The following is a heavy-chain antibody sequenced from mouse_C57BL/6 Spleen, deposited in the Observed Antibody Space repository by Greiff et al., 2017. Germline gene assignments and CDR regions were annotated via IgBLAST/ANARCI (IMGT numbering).Heavy chain of an antibody. CDR3: ARLYGNYVWYFEA. D-gene: IGHD2-1*01. CDR2: IRNKANGYTT. Sequence: EVKVVESGGGLVQPGGSLSLSCAASGFTFTDYYMSWVRQPPGKALEWLGFIRNKANGYTTEYSASVKGRFTISRDTSQSILYLQMNALRAEDGATYYCARLYGNYVWYFEAWGTGTTVTVSS. CDR1: GFTFTDYY. V-gene: IGHV7-3*01. J-gene: IGHJ1*03.